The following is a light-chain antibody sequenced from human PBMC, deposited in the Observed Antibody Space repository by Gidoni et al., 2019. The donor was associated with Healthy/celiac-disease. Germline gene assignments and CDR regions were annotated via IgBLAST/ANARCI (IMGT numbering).Light chain of an antibody. CDR2: QIS. CDR1: QSLVYSDGNTY. Sequence: DIVMTQTPLSSPVTLGQPASISCRSSQSLVYSDGNTYLSWLQQRPGQPPRLLIYQISNRFSGVPDRFSGSGAGTDFTLKISRVEADDVGVYYCMQATQFPLTFGGGTKVEIK. J-gene: IGKJ4*01. CDR3: MQATQFPLT. V-gene: IGKV2-24*01.